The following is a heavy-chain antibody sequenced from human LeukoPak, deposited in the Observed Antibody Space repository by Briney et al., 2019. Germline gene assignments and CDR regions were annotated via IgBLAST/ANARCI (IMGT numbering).Heavy chain of an antibody. Sequence: GGSLRLSCAASGFTFSDYYMSWIRQAPGKGLEWVSYISSSGSTIYYADSVKGRFTISRDNAKNSLYLQMNSLRAEDTALYYCARAKYYDILTGSHYGMDVWGQGTTVTVSS. V-gene: IGHV3-11*01. CDR2: ISSSGSTI. CDR1: GFTFSDYY. CDR3: ARAKYYDILTGSHYGMDV. J-gene: IGHJ6*02. D-gene: IGHD3-9*01.